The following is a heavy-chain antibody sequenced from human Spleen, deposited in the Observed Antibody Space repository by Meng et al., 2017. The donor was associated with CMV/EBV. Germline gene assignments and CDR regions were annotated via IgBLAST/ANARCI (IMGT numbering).Heavy chain of an antibody. Sequence: ASVKVSCKASGDTFTNFEINWVRQATGQGLEWMGRMNANTGNTGYALRFQDRVTLTSSTSKNTAYMELSSLTSEDTAVYYCASSIAARPGFDYWGQGTLVTVSS. J-gene: IGHJ4*02. D-gene: IGHD6-6*01. CDR2: MNANTGNT. CDR3: ASSIAARPGFDY. V-gene: IGHV1-8*02. CDR1: GDTFTNFE.